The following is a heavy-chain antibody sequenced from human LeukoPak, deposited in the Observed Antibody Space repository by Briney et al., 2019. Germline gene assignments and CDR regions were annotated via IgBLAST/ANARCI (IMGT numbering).Heavy chain of an antibody. CDR1: GFSFSTYS. J-gene: IGHJ4*02. Sequence: PGGSLRLSCAASGFSFSTYSMNWVRQAPGKGLEWVSSISSASAYTYYADSLKGRFTISRDNAKNSLYLDMNSLRAEDTAIYYCARARGGYDYYFDFWGQGTLVTVSS. CDR2: ISSASAYT. CDR3: ARARGGYDYYFDF. D-gene: IGHD5-12*01. V-gene: IGHV3-21*01.